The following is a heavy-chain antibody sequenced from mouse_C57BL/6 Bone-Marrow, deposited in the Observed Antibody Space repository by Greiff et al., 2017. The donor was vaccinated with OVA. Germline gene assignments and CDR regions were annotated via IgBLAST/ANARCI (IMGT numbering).Heavy chain of an antibody. CDR3: ARLDGNYVDYAMDY. J-gene: IGHJ4*01. D-gene: IGHD2-1*01. V-gene: IGHV1-69*01. Sequence: QVQLKQPGAELVMPGASVKLSCKASGYTFTSYWMHWVKQRPGQGLEWIGEIDPSDSYTNYNQKFKGKSTLTVDKSSSTAYMQLSSLTSEDSAVYYCARLDGNYVDYAMDYWGQGTSVTVSS. CDR1: GYTFTSYW. CDR2: IDPSDSYT.